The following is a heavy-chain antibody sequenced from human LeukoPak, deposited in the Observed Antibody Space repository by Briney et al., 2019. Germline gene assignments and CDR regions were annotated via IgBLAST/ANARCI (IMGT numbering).Heavy chain of an antibody. D-gene: IGHD5-18*01. J-gene: IGHJ6*02. CDR1: GFAFSIYG. V-gene: IGHV3-33*01. CDR2: IWFDGTNE. Sequence: GGSLRLSCAASGFAFSIYGMHWVRQAPGKGLEGVAVIWFDGTNEYYTDSVKGRFTISRDNAKNSLYLQMNSLRAEDTAVYYCARDGGYSYVYGYYYYGMDVWGQGTTVTVSS. CDR3: ARDGGYSYVYGYYYYGMDV.